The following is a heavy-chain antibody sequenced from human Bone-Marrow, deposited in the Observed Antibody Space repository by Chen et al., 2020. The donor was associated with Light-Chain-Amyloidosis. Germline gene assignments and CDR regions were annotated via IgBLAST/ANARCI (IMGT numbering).Heavy chain of an antibody. J-gene: IGHJ3*02. CDR3: ARGGWVHAFDI. V-gene: IGHV4-59*01. D-gene: IGHD6-19*01. Sequence: QVQLQASGPGLVRPSETLSLTCPVSGGSISNYYWSWLRQPPGKGLEWIGYVHTSGTTNYKASRESRVTSSADTSRNQFSLKMNLATAADAAVYYCARGGWVHAFDIWGRGTTVIVSS. CDR2: VHTSGTT. CDR1: GGSISNYY.